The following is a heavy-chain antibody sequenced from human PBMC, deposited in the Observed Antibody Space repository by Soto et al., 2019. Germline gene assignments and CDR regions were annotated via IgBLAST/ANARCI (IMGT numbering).Heavy chain of an antibody. Sequence: EVQLVESGGGLVQPGGSLRLSCAASGFTFRSYWMHWVRQAPGKGLVWVSRINPDGRSTSYADSVKGRFTISRDNANNTLYLQMNSRRAADTAVYYCTSDSSHGTYFSRLHVSGQGTAVTVSS. CDR1: GFTFRSYW. J-gene: IGHJ6*02. D-gene: IGHD1-7*01. CDR3: TSDSSHGTYFSRLHV. V-gene: IGHV3-74*01. CDR2: INPDGRST.